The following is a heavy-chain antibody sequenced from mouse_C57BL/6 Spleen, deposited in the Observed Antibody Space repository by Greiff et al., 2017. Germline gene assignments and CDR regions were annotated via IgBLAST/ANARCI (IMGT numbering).Heavy chain of an antibody. CDR2: IYPGSGST. CDR3: AREEENYGDDGYYYAMDY. V-gene: IGHV1-55*01. Sequence: QVQLQQPGAELVKPGASVKMSCKASGYTFTSYWITWVKQRPGQGLEWIGDIYPGSGSTNYNEKFKSKATLTVDTSSSTAYMQLSSLTSEDSAVYYCAREEENYGDDGYYYAMDYWGQGTSVTVSS. D-gene: IGHD2-2*01. CDR1: GYTFTSYW. J-gene: IGHJ4*01.